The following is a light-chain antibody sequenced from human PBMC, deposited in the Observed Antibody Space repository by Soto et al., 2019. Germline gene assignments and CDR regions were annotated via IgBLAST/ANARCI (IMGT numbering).Light chain of an antibody. CDR2: GAS. CDR1: QIFSSSY. Sequence: EIVLTQSPGTLSSSPGERATLSCRASQIFSSSYLAWYQQKPGQAPRLLMYGASSMATGIPDRFSGSGSGTDFTLTISRLEPEDFAVYYCQQYGSSPPTWTFGQGTKV. V-gene: IGKV3-20*01. J-gene: IGKJ1*01. CDR3: QQYGSSPPTWT.